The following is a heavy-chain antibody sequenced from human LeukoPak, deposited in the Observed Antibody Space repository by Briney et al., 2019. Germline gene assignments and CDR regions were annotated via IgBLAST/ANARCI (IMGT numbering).Heavy chain of an antibody. D-gene: IGHD2-2*01. CDR3: AKRPYCSSTSCLYYFDY. CDR2: ISGSGGST. Sequence: GGSLRLSCAASGFTFSSYAMSWVRQAPGKGLEWVSAISGSGGSTYYADSVKGRFTISRDNSKNTLYLQMNSLRAEDTAVYYCAKRPYCSSTSCLYYFDYWGQGTLVTVSS. CDR1: GFTFSSYA. V-gene: IGHV3-23*01. J-gene: IGHJ4*02.